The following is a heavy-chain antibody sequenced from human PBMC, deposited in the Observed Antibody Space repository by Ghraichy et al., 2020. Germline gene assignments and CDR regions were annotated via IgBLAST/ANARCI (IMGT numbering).Heavy chain of an antibody. CDR1: GYSLTEIS. V-gene: IGHV1-24*01. J-gene: IGHJ1*01. CDR2: FDPENGKI. Sequence: ASVKVSCKISGYSLTEISMHWVRQASRKGLEWMGGFDPENGKIVYAQNFQGRVTLTEDTSTDTAYMELCGLRSEDTAMYYCAVFTPFDHPLVRGQSKYFHHWGQGTRITVSS. CDR3: AVFTPFDHPLVRGQSKYFHH. D-gene: IGHD3-10*01.